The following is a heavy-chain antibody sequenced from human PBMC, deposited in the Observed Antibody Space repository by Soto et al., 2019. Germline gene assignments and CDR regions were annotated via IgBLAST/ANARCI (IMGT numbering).Heavy chain of an antibody. V-gene: IGHV3-33*01. CDR1: GFTVTSFG. Sequence: QMHLVESGGGVVQPGRSLTLSCVASGFTVTSFGIHWVRQAPGKGLEWVAVIWYDGSNKYYGDSVKGRFSISRDNSKNTVYLQMNSLRAEDTAVYYCARDRRFLEWLDYWGQGTLLSVSS. CDR2: IWYDGSNK. J-gene: IGHJ4*02. CDR3: ARDRRFLEWLDY. D-gene: IGHD3-3*01.